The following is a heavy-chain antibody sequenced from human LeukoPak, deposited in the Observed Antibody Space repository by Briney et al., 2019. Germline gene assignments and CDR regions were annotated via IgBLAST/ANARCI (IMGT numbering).Heavy chain of an antibody. Sequence: SETLSLTCTVSGGSIYSSNSYWAWIRQSPGQGLEWIGSIFYGGSTFYNPSLKRRATISVGTSKNQFSLNLTSVTAADTAVYYCARDAKRFYAANWFDPWGQGTPVTVSS. CDR2: IFYGGST. D-gene: IGHD2/OR15-2a*01. CDR1: GGSIYSSNSY. V-gene: IGHV4-39*07. CDR3: ARDAKRFYAANWFDP. J-gene: IGHJ5*02.